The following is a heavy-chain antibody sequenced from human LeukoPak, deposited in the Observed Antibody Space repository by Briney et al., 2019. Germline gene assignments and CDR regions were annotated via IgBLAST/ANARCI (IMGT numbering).Heavy chain of an antibody. CDR2: INPNSGGT. V-gene: IGHV1-2*02. CDR3: ARAPYSSSPWGYNYYMDV. J-gene: IGHJ6*03. D-gene: IGHD6-6*01. Sequence: ASVKVSCKASGYTFTGYYMHWVRQAPGQGLEWMGWINPNSGGTNYAQKFQGRVTMTRDTSISTAYMELSRLRSDDTAVYYCARAPYSSSPWGYNYYMDVWGKGTTVTVSS. CDR1: GYTFTGYY.